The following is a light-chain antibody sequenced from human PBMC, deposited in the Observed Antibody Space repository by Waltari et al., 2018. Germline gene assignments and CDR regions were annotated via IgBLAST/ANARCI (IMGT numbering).Light chain of an antibody. CDR2: KND. CDR3: GAWDSSVSAYV. Sequence: QSVLTQPPSVSATPGQKVTISCSGSTSNIGNEYVSWYQQLPRTAPKLLIYKNDNRPSGIPDRFSGSKSGTSATLGITGLQTGDEAYYYCGAWDSSVSAYVFGTGTEVTVL. V-gene: IGLV1-51*01. J-gene: IGLJ1*01. CDR1: TSNIGNEY.